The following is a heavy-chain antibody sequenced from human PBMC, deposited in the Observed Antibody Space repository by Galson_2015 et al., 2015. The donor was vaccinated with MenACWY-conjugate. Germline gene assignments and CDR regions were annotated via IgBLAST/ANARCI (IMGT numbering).Heavy chain of an antibody. J-gene: IGHJ4*02. CDR3: ARRAYCDGDCYSDY. V-gene: IGHV3-23*01. D-gene: IGHD2-21*02. CDR2: ITGSGSNT. Sequence: SLRLSCAASGFTFSSYAMSWVRQAPGKGLEWVSAITGSGSNTYYADSVKGRFTISRDNSKNTLYLQMNSLRAEDTAVYYCARRAYCDGDCYSDYWGPGTLVTVSS. CDR1: GFTFSSYA.